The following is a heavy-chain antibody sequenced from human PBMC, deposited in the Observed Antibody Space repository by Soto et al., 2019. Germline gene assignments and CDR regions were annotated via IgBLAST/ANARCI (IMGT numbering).Heavy chain of an antibody. V-gene: IGHV1-18*01. CDR1: GYTFTSFG. CDR2: ISAYNGNT. J-gene: IGHJ6*02. D-gene: IGHD2-8*01. Sequence: QVQLVQSGGEVKKPGASVKVSCKATGYTFTSFGISWVRQAPGQGLEWMGWISAYNGNTNYAQKLQGRVTMTTDTSTRTDYMELRSLTSDDTAVYYCARDRSMYYGMDVWGQGTTVTVSS. CDR3: ARDRSMYYGMDV.